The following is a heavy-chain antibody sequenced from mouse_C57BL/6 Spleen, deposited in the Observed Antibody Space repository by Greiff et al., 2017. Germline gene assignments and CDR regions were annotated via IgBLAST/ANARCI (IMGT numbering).Heavy chain of an antibody. J-gene: IGHJ4*01. Sequence: QVQLKESGPGLVQPSQSLSITCTVSGFSLTSYGVHWVRQSPGKGLEWLGVIWRGGSTDYNAAFMSRLSITKDNSKSQVFFKMNSLQADETAIYYCAKNWITTVVATNYYAMDYWGQGTSVTVSS. V-gene: IGHV2-5*01. CDR2: IWRGGST. CDR3: AKNWITTVVATNYYAMDY. CDR1: GFSLTSYG. D-gene: IGHD1-1*01.